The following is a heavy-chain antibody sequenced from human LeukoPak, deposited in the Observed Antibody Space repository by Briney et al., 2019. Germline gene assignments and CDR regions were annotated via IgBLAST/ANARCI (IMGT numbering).Heavy chain of an antibody. V-gene: IGHV5-51*01. D-gene: IGHD5-24*01. J-gene: IGHJ6*02. Sequence: MPGESLKISCKGSGYSFTSYWIGWVRQMPGKGLEWMGIIYPGDSDTRYSPSFQGQVTISADKSISTAYLQWSSLKASDTAMYYCARQPTEAGYTGYYYYYGMDVWGQGTTVTVSS. CDR2: IYPGDSDT. CDR3: ARQPTEAGYTGYYYYYGMDV. CDR1: GYSFTSYW.